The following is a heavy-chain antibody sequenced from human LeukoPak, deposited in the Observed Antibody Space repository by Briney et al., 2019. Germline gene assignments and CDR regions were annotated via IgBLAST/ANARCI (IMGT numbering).Heavy chain of an antibody. Sequence: GGSLRLSCAASGFPVSSNYMSWVRQAPGKGLEWVSVIYSGGSTYYADSVRGRFTISRDNSKNTLYLQMNSLRAEDTAVYYCARVGYSSGWRGFDYWGQGTLVTVSS. J-gene: IGHJ4*02. V-gene: IGHV3-53*01. CDR1: GFPVSSNY. D-gene: IGHD6-19*01. CDR3: ARVGYSSGWRGFDY. CDR2: IYSGGST.